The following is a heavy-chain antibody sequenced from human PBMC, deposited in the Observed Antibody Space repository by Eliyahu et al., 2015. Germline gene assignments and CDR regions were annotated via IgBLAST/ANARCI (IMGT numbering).Heavy chain of an antibody. J-gene: IGHJ3*02. CDR3: AARPWVDDFDI. V-gene: IGHV3-23*01. Sequence: GKGLEWVSTISRSGDSTFYADSVKGRFTVSRDNSKNTLYLQMNSLRAEDTAVYYCAARPWVDDFDIWGQGTMVTVSS. D-gene: IGHD1-26*01. CDR2: ISRSGDST.